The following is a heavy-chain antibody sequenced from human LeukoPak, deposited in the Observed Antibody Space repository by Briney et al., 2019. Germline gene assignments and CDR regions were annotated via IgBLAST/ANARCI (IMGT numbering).Heavy chain of an antibody. CDR1: GFTFDDYG. V-gene: IGHV3-20*04. CDR2: INWNGGST. J-gene: IGHJ4*02. D-gene: IGHD5-12*01. Sequence: GPGGSLRLSCAASGFTFDDYGMSWVRQAPGKGLEWVSGINWNGGSTGYADSVKGRFTISRDNAKNSLYLQVNSLRAEDTALYYCAREGGGIVATIDSAGFDYWGQGTLVTVSS. CDR3: AREGGGIVATIDSAGFDY.